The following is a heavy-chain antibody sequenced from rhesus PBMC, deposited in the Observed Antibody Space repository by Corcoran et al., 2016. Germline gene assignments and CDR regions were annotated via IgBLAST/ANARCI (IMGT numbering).Heavy chain of an antibody. D-gene: IGHD4-17*01. CDR3: AGTNYPFDY. V-gene: IGHV4-127*01. J-gene: IGHJ4*01. CDR1: GYSISSGYG. Sequence: QVQLQQWGEGLVKPSETLSLTCAVSGYSISSGYGWSWIRQPPGKGLEWIGYIGGSSGSTNYNPSLKSRVTSSKDTSKNQFALKLSSVTAADTAVYYCAGTNYPFDYWGQGVLVTVSS. CDR2: IGGSSGST.